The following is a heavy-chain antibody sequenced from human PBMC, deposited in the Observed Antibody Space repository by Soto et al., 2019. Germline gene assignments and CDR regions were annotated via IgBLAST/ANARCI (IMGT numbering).Heavy chain of an antibody. Sequence: QVQLVESGGGVVQPGRSLRLSCAASGLTLSNYAMHWVRQAPGKGLEWVAVISYDGSNRYYADSVKGRFTISRDNSKNTLYLQMNSLRAEDTAVYACARVTQAVAVDYWGQGTLVTVSS. D-gene: IGHD6-19*01. V-gene: IGHV3-30-3*01. J-gene: IGHJ4*02. CDR1: GLTLSNYA. CDR3: ARVTQAVAVDY. CDR2: ISYDGSNR.